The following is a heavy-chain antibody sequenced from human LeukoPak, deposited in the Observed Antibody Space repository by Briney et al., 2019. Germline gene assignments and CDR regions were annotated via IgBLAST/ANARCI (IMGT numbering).Heavy chain of an antibody. CDR2: ISTDGSFT. D-gene: IGHD4-17*01. Sequence: GGSLRLSCAASGFTFSNYLMHWVRQTPGKGLVWISRISTDGSFTNYADSVRGRFTISRDNAENSLFLQMNSLRAEDTAVYFCASNDYRDEGIDSWGQGTLVTVSS. V-gene: IGHV3-74*01. CDR1: GFTFSNYL. J-gene: IGHJ4*02. CDR3: ASNDYRDEGIDS.